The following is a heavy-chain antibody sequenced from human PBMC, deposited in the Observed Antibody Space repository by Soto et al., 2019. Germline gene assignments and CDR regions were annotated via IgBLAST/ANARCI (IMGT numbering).Heavy chain of an antibody. CDR3: ARGDDFWRRYYYGMDV. CDR1: GFTFSSYA. J-gene: IGHJ6*02. Sequence: GGALRLSCAASGFTFSSYAMHWVRQAPGKGLEWVAVISYDGSNKYYADSVKGRFTISRDNSKNTLYLQMNSLRAEDTAVYYCARGDDFWRRYYYGMDVWGQGTTVTVSS. CDR2: ISYDGSNK. D-gene: IGHD3-3*01. V-gene: IGHV3-30-3*01.